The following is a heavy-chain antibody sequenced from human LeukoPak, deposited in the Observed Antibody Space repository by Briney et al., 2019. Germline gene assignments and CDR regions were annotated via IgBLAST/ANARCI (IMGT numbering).Heavy chain of an antibody. J-gene: IGHJ4*02. Sequence: ASVKVSCKASGYTFTSYDINWVRQATGQGLEWMGWMNPNSGNTGYAQKFQGWVTMTRDTSISTAYMELCRLRSDDTAVYYCARGQRGTSIAAAGTVDYWGQGTLVTVSS. D-gene: IGHD6-13*01. V-gene: IGHV1-8*01. CDR2: MNPNSGNT. CDR1: GYTFTSYD. CDR3: ARGQRGTSIAAAGTVDY.